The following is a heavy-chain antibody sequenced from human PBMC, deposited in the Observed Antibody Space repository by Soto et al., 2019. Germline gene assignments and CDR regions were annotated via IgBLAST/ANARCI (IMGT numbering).Heavy chain of an antibody. CDR1: GFSVSSNY. CDR3: ARPHSAAFAWAAES. D-gene: IGHD1-26*01. Sequence: EVRLVESGGGLIQPGGSLRLSCEVSGFSVSSNYMSWVRQAPGKGLEWVSVVSDVERANFADSVKGRFTVSRDISKRTVFLQMNGLRADDTAVYYCARPHSAAFAWAAESWGQGTLVIVSS. V-gene: IGHV3-53*01. J-gene: IGHJ5*02. CDR2: VSDVERA.